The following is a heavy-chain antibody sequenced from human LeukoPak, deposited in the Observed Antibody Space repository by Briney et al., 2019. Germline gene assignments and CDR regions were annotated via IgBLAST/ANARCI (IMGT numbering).Heavy chain of an antibody. CDR2: INPTRGDT. CDR3: ARDHTYYYDSSSYVDDALDI. D-gene: IGHD3-22*01. CDR1: GFPFTGHY. V-gene: IGHV1-2*02. Sequence: ASVKVSCKSSGFPFTGHYMHWVRQAPGQGLEWIGYINPTRGDTYYSEKFRGRVTMTRDTSIRTAYMELNRQSSDDTAVYFCARDHTYYYDSSSYVDDALDIWGQGTMVTVFS. J-gene: IGHJ3*02.